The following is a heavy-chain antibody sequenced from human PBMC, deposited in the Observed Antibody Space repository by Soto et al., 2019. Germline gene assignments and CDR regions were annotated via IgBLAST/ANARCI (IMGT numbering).Heavy chain of an antibody. Sequence: GGSLRLSCAASGFTFSSYSMNWVRQAPGKGLEWVSYISSSSSTIYYADSVKGRFTISRDNAKNSLYLQMNSLRDEDTAVYYCARVGTIFGVVTVYYYYYGMDVWGQGTTVTVSS. D-gene: IGHD3-3*01. CDR1: GFTFSSYS. V-gene: IGHV3-48*02. J-gene: IGHJ6*02. CDR3: ARVGTIFGVVTVYYYYYGMDV. CDR2: ISSSSSTI.